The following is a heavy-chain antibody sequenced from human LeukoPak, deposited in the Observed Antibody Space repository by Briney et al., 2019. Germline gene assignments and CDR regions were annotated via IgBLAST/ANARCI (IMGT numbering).Heavy chain of an antibody. Sequence: PSQTLSLTCTVSGDSISSGAYYWSWIRQHPGTGLEWIAYFYYSGPTYYNPSLKSRVTISVDTSKNQFSLKLNSVTAADTAVYYCARVESQDWFDPWGQGTLVTVSS. J-gene: IGHJ5*02. CDR3: ARVESQDWFDP. V-gene: IGHV4-31*03. CDR1: GDSISSGAYY. CDR2: FYYSGPT. D-gene: IGHD5-24*01.